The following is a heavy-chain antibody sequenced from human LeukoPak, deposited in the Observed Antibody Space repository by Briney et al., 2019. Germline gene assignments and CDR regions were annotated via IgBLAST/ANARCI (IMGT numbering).Heavy chain of an antibody. J-gene: IGHJ3*02. CDR3: ARDPKGGFSYGWGAFDI. Sequence: GRSLRLSCAASGFTFSSYAMHWVRQAPGKGLEWVAVISYDGNNKYYADSVKGRFIISRDNSKNTLYLRMNSLRPEDTTVYYCARDPKGGFSYGWGAFDIWGQGTMVTVSS. CDR1: GFTFSSYA. CDR2: ISYDGNNK. V-gene: IGHV3-30-3*01. D-gene: IGHD5-18*01.